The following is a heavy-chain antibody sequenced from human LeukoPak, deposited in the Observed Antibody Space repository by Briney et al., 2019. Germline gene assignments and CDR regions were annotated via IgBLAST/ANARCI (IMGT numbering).Heavy chain of an antibody. V-gene: IGHV3-23*01. Sequence: GGSLRLSCAASGFTFRSYDMSWVRQAPGKGLEWVSGISGGDSNTYYADSVKGRFTISRGNSKNTVYLQMNRLRAEDTAICYCVSCGGTCYYRSDYWGQGTLVTVSS. CDR3: VSCGGTCYYRSDY. CDR2: ISGGDSNT. D-gene: IGHD2-15*01. CDR1: GFTFRSYD. J-gene: IGHJ4*02.